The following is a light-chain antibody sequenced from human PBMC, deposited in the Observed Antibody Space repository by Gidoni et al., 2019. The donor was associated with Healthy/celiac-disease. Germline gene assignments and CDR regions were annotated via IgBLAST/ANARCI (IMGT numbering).Light chain of an antibody. CDR3: QQYDNRPPFT. CDR1: QDLSNY. J-gene: IGKJ3*01. Sequence: DIQMTQSPSSLSASVGDRVTITCQASQDLSNYLNWYQQKPGQAPKLLIYDASHLETGVPSRFSGSGSGTAYTFPISSLQPEDIATYYCQQYDNRPPFTFXPXTKVDIK. CDR2: DAS. V-gene: IGKV1-33*01.